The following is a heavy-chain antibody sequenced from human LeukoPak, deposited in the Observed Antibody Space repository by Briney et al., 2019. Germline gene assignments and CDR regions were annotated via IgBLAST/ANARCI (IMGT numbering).Heavy chain of an antibody. V-gene: IGHV3-7*01. D-gene: IGHD1-26*01. CDR3: ARDVGGSLDY. Sequence: GGSLRLSCAASGFSFSTYWMAWVRQAPGKGLEGVANIKGDESARHQADSVKGRFTISRDNAQNSVYLQMSRLRGEDTAVYYCARDVGGSLDYWGQGTLVTVSS. CDR2: IKGDESAR. J-gene: IGHJ4*02. CDR1: GFSFSTYW.